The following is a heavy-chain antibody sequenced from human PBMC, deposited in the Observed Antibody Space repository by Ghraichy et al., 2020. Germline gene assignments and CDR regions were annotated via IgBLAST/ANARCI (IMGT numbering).Heavy chain of an antibody. D-gene: IGHD6-13*01. V-gene: IGHV3-23*01. CDR2: ISGRGSTT. CDR3: AKETQRTTAAGPIDY. Sequence: GGSLRLSCAGSGFTFNSYAMNWVRQAPGKGLEWVSIISGRGSTTYYADSVKGRFTISRDNSKNILYLQVNSLRAEDTAVYYCAKETQRTTAAGPIDYWGQGTMVTVS. J-gene: IGHJ4*02. CDR1: GFTFNSYA.